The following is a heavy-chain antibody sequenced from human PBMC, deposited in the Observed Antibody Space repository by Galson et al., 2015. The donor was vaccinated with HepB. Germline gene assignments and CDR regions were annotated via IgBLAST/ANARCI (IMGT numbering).Heavy chain of an antibody. CDR1: GLTFSSYG. CDR3: AKIPGIAAAGTFSYFDY. J-gene: IGHJ4*02. CDR2: ILYDGSNK. Sequence: SLRLSCAASGLTFSSYGMHWVRQAPGKGLEWVAVILYDGSNKYYADSVKGRFTISRDNSKNTLSLEMNSLRAEDTAVYYCAKIPGIAAAGTFSYFDYWGQGTLVTVSS. V-gene: IGHV3-30*18. D-gene: IGHD6-13*01.